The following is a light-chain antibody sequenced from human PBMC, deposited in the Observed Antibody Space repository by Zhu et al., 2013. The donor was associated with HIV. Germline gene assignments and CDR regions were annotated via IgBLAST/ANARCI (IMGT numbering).Light chain of an antibody. CDR1: SSDIGTYDY. CDR2: EVN. CDR3: SSYTINTLQL. Sequence: QSALTQPPSASGSPGQSVTISCTGSSSDIGTYDYVSWYQQYPGKALKLIIYEVNKRPSGVPDRFSGSKSGNTASLTISGLQAEDEGDYYCSSYTINTLQLFGGGTKVTVL. V-gene: IGLV2-8*01. J-gene: IGLJ3*02.